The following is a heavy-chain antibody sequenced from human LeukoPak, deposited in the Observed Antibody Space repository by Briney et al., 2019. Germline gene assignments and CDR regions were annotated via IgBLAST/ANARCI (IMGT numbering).Heavy chain of an antibody. CDR2: IYPGDSDT. Sequence: GESLKISCKGSGYSFPTYWIGWVRQMPGKGLEWMGIIYPGDSDTKHSPSFQGQVTISADKSISTAYLQWSSLKASDTAMYYCARQEWLGRKSDYWGQGTLVTVSS. CDR1: GYSFPTYW. V-gene: IGHV5-51*01. J-gene: IGHJ4*02. CDR3: ARQEWLGRKSDY. D-gene: IGHD6-19*01.